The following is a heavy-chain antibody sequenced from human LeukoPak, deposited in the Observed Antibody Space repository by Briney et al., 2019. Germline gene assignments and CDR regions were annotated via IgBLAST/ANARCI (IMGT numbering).Heavy chain of an antibody. CDR1: GGSISSYY. D-gene: IGHD3-3*01. J-gene: IGHJ3*02. V-gene: IGHV4-4*07. CDR2: IYTSGST. CDR3: ARGHDFWSGPQRGAFDI. Sequence: PSETLSLTCTVSGGSISSYYWSWIRQPAGKGLEWIGRIYTSGSTNYNPPLKSRVTISVDTSKNQFSLKLSSVTGADTAVYYCARGHDFWSGPQRGAFDIWGQGTMVTVSS.